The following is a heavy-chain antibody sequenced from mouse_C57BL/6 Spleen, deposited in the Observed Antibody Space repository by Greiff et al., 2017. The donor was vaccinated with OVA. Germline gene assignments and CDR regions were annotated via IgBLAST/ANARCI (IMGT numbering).Heavy chain of an antibody. Sequence: VQLQQSGPELVKPGASVKISCKASGYSFTSYYIHWVKQRPGQGLEWIGWIYPGSGNTKYNEKFKGKATLTADTSSSTAYMQLSSLTSEDSAVYYCARRGYYGSSYVYFDYWGQGTTLTVSS. V-gene: IGHV1-66*01. CDR1: GYSFTSYY. D-gene: IGHD1-1*01. J-gene: IGHJ2*01. CDR3: ARRGYYGSSYVYFDY. CDR2: IYPGSGNT.